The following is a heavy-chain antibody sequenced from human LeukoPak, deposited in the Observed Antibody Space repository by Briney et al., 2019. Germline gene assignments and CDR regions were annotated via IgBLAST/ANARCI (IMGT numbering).Heavy chain of an antibody. CDR3: AKGKVNHDGAFDL. CDR2: ISASGVSA. CDR1: GFSFRSYA. V-gene: IGHV3-23*01. D-gene: IGHD1-14*01. J-gene: IGHJ3*01. Sequence: GGSLRLSCEGSGFSFRSYAMNWVRQAPGKGLEWVSTISASGVSAYYAVSVKGRFTTSRDNSKNTLYMQMNSLRAEDTAVYYCAKGKVNHDGAFDLWGQGAMVTVSS.